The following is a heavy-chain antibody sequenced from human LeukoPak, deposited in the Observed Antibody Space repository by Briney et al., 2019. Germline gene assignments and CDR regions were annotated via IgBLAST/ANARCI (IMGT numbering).Heavy chain of an antibody. CDR3: AREGRSSGWYDY. V-gene: IGHV4-59*01. CDR2: IYYSGST. D-gene: IGHD6-19*01. CDR1: GGSISSYY. Sequence: SETLSLTCTVSGGSISSYYWSWIRQPPGKGLEWNGYIYYSGSTNYNPSLKSRVTISVDTSKNQFSLKLSSVTAADTAVYYCAREGRSSGWYDYWGQGTLVTVSS. J-gene: IGHJ4*02.